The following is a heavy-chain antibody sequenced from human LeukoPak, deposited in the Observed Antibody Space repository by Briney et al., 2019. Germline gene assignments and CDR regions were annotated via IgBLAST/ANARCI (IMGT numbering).Heavy chain of an antibody. V-gene: IGHV4-34*01. CDR3: ARGRAYSSSWESDY. Sequence: SETLSLTCAVYGGSFSGYYWSWIRQPPGKGLEWIGEINHSGSTNYNPSLKSRVTISVDTSKNQFSLKLSPVTAADTAVYYCARGRAYSSSWESDYWGQGTLVTVSS. CDR2: INHSGST. J-gene: IGHJ4*02. CDR1: GGSFSGYY. D-gene: IGHD6-13*01.